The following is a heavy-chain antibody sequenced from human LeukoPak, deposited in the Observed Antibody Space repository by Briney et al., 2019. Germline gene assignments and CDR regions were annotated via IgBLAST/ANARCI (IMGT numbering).Heavy chain of an antibody. D-gene: IGHD6-19*01. CDR3: TRAVAGHPD. CDR1: GVPFSNYY. V-gene: IGHV4-34*01. Sequence: SETLSLTCAVSGVPFSNYYWSWVRQSPRQGLEWIGEINHSGHTNYNPSLKSRATMTIDTSKNQFSLILTSVTVADAGVYYCTRAVAGHPDWGQGALVTVSS. CDR2: INHSGHT. J-gene: IGHJ4*02.